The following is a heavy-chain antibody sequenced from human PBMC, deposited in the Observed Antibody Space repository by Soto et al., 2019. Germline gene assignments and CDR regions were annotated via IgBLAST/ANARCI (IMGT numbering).Heavy chain of an antibody. D-gene: IGHD2-8*01. V-gene: IGHV1-2*04. CDR1: GYSFTDYH. Sequence: ASVKVSCKASGYSFTDYHIHWVRQSPGQGLEWLGRINPKSGGTSTAQKFQGWVTMTRDRSISTVYMELTRLRSDDTAVYFCARGHSTDCSNGVCSFFYNHEMDVWGQGTTVTVSS. CDR3: ARGHSTDCSNGVCSFFYNHEMDV. CDR2: INPKSGGT. J-gene: IGHJ6*02.